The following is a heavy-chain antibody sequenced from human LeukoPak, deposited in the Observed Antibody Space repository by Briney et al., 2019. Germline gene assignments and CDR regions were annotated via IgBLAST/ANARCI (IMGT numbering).Heavy chain of an antibody. CDR1: KFTFNSYD. J-gene: IGHJ4*02. D-gene: IGHD1-26*01. CDR3: AKGPLSGSRFPFYY. CDR2: ISDDGGNK. V-gene: IGHV3-30*18. Sequence: GGSLRLSCAASKFTFNSYDIHWVRQAPGKGLEWVAVISDDGGNKNYADSVKGRITISRDISKNTVYLQMNSLRAEDTAVYYCAKGPLSGSRFPFYYWGQGTLVTVSS.